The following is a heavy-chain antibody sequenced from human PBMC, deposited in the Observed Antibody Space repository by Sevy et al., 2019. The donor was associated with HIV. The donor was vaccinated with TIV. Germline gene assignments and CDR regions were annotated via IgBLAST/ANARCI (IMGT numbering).Heavy chain of an antibody. D-gene: IGHD6-19*01. CDR1: DVSISSGTNY. V-gene: IGHV4-39*01. CDR2: IYYSGST. CDR3: ARQRGGWYEYDPSDV. J-gene: IGHJ3*01. Sequence: SETLSLTCTVSDVSISSGTNYWGWIRQPPGKGLEWIGSIYYSGSTYYNPSLKSRVTISADTSMNQFSLKLSSVTVADTAVYYCARQRGGWYEYDPSDVWGQGTMVTVSS.